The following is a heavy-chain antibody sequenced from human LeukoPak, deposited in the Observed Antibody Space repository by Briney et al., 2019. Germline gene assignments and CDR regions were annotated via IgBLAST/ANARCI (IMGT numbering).Heavy chain of an antibody. CDR3: ATSGYSRYYYYYMDV. Sequence: PSETLSLTCTVSGGSISSYYWSWIRQPAGKGLEWIGRIYTSGSTNYNPSLKSRVTMSVDTSKNQFSLKLSSVTAADTAVYYCATSGYSRYYYYYMDVWGKGTTVTISS. D-gene: IGHD5-18*01. V-gene: IGHV4-4*07. CDR2: IYTSGST. J-gene: IGHJ6*03. CDR1: GGSISSYY.